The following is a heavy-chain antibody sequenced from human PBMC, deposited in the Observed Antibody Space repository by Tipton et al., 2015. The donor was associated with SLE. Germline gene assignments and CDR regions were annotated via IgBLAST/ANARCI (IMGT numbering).Heavy chain of an antibody. Sequence: LRLSCTVSGGSISSGSYYWSWIRQPAGKGLEWIGSIYYSGSTYYNPSLKSRVTISVDTSKNQFSLKLSSVTAADTAVYYCARRLTGDAGYFDYWGQGTLVTVSS. CDR2: IYYSGST. J-gene: IGHJ4*02. D-gene: IGHD3-9*01. CDR1: GGSISSGSYY. V-gene: IGHV4-39*07. CDR3: ARRLTGDAGYFDY.